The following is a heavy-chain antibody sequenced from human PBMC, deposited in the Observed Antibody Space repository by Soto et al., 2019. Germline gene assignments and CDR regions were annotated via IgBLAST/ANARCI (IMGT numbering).Heavy chain of an antibody. V-gene: IGHV4-59*01. Sequence: SETLSLTCTVSGGSISSYYWSWIRQPPGKGLEWIGYIYYSGSTNYNPSLKSRVTISVDTSKNQFSLKLSSVTAADTAVYYCARGTRTTVTTFGWFDPWGQGTLVTVSS. J-gene: IGHJ5*02. CDR2: IYYSGST. CDR1: GGSISSYY. D-gene: IGHD4-17*01. CDR3: ARGTRTTVTTFGWFDP.